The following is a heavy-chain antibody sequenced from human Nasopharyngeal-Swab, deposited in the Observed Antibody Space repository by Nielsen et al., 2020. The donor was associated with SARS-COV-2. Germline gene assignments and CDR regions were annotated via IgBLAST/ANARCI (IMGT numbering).Heavy chain of an antibody. Sequence: GESLKISCVASGFTFSSYAMSWVRQAPGKGLEWVSAISGDSSYTYYADPVKGRFTISRDNSRNSLYLHMSNLRAEDTAIYYCAKGYSSGWVPYEYWGQGTLVTVSS. CDR3: AKGYSSGWVPYEY. CDR2: ISGDSSYT. CDR1: GFTFSSYA. D-gene: IGHD6-19*01. V-gene: IGHV3-23*01. J-gene: IGHJ4*02.